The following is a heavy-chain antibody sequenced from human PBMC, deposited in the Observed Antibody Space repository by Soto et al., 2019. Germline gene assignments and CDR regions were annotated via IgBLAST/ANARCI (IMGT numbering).Heavy chain of an antibody. CDR3: ATRPAGDLAWGFDH. J-gene: IGHJ4*02. V-gene: IGHV3-23*01. CDR1: GFKFSSYA. D-gene: IGHD3-16*02. Sequence: EVQLLESGGGLVQPGGSLRLSCAASGFKFSSYAMSWVRQAPGKGLEWVSGLSSGGGSTFYVDSVKGRFTISRDNSKNMVYLQMDSLRGEDTAVYYCATRPAGDLAWGFDHCGQGSLVTVSS. CDR2: LSSGGGST.